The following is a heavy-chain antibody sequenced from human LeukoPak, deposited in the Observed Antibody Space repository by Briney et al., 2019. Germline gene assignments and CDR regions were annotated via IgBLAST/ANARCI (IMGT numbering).Heavy chain of an antibody. J-gene: IGHJ4*02. Sequence: GGSLRLSCAASGFTFSSYGMHWVRQAPGKGLEWVALIWYDGNNKYYADSVKGRFTISRDNSKNTLYLQLNSLRAEDTAVYYCARQHCSGGDCYFFDWGQGTLVTVSS. D-gene: IGHD2-15*01. CDR1: GFTFSSYG. CDR2: IWYDGNNK. V-gene: IGHV3-33*01. CDR3: ARQHCSGGDCYFFD.